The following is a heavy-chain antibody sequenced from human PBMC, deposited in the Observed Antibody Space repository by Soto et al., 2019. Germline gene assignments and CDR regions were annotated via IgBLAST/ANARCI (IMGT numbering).Heavy chain of an antibody. Sequence: QVQLQESGPGLVKPSGTLSLTCAVSGDSISSPKWWTWVRQPPGKGLEWIGDMLHSGTTNYNPPLKSRVTISVDKSKNQFSLNLYSVTAADTAVYYCAYSPGWYRHDLWGPGTLVIVSS. CDR3: AYSPGWYRHDL. D-gene: IGHD6-19*01. CDR2: MLHSGTT. J-gene: IGHJ3*01. V-gene: IGHV4-4*02. CDR1: GDSISSPKW.